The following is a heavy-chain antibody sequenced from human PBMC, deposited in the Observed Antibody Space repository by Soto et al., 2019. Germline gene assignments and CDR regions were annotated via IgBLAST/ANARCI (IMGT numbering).Heavy chain of an antibody. CDR2: ISRSATNT. CDR1: GFTFASYA. D-gene: IGHD5-18*01. CDR3: ATVGSSSAVIQRKNWFDP. V-gene: IGHV3-23*01. J-gene: IGHJ5*02. Sequence: EVQMLQSGGGSVQPGGSLRLSCAASGFTFASYAMTWVRQAPGKGLEWVSTISRSATNTYYADSVKGRFTISRDDSKNTVYLQMNSLRAEDTAVYYCATVGSSSAVIQRKNWFDPWGQGTLVTVSS.